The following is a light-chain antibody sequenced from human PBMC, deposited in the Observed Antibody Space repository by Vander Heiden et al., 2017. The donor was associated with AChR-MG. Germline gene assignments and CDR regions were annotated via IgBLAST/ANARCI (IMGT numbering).Light chain of an antibody. CDR1: NRDIGDYNE. V-gene: IGLV2-14*01. CDR2: EVN. CDR3: SSYTSKSTLM. Sequence: SALTPPASVSGSPGQSITLSCTGTNRDIGDYNEGSWDQQHPGEAPKLMIFEVNKRPSGISNRFSGSKSGNTASLTISGIQAEDEGDYFCSSYTSKSTLMFGGGTKLTVL. J-gene: IGLJ3*02.